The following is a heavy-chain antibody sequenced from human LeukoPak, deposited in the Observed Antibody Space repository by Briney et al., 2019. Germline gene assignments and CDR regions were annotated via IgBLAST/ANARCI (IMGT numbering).Heavy chain of an antibody. CDR1: GGTFSSYA. J-gene: IGHJ4*02. CDR2: ITPIFGTA. Sequence: GASVKVSCKASGGTFSSYAISWVRQAPGQGLEWMGGITPIFGTANYAQKFQGRVTITADESTSTAYMELSSLRSEDTAVYYCARAQRVAAAGVFDYWGQGTLVTVSS. V-gene: IGHV1-69*13. CDR3: ARAQRVAAAGVFDY. D-gene: IGHD6-13*01.